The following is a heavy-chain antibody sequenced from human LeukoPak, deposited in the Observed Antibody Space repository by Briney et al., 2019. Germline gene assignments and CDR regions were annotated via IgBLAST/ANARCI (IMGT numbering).Heavy chain of an antibody. D-gene: IGHD1-1*01. CDR3: ARGTLYNWNRIDY. CDR1: GGSINGYY. CDR2: IYYTGST. V-gene: IGHV4-59*01. J-gene: IGHJ4*02. Sequence: SETLSLTCTVSGGSINGYYWSWIRQSPGKGLESLGYIYYTGSTSYNPSLKGRVTMSVDTSRNQFFLRLSSVTAADTAVYYCARGTLYNWNRIDYWGQGTLVTVSS.